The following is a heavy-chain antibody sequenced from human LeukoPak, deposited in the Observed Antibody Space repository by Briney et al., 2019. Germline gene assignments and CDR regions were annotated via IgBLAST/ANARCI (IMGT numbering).Heavy chain of an antibody. V-gene: IGHV4-4*07. CDR2: IYTSGST. J-gene: IGHJ5*02. D-gene: IGHD1-7*01. CDR3: ARDRGITGTTPWFDP. Sequence: SETLSLTCTVSGGSISSYYWSWIRQPAGKGLEWIGRIYTSGSTNYNPSLKSRVTMSVDTSKNQFSLKLSSVTAADTAVYYCARDRGITGTTPWFDPWGQGTLVTVSS. CDR1: GGSISSYY.